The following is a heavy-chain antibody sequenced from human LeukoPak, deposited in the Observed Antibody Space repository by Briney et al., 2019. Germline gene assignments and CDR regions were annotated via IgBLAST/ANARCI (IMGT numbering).Heavy chain of an antibody. CDR2: IYYSGST. J-gene: IGHJ4*02. D-gene: IGHD6-19*01. CDR3: ARLSSRWYFSPDY. Sequence: SQTLSLTCTVSGGSISSGGYYWSWIRQHPGKGLEWIGYIYYSGSTYYIPTLKSRVTISVDTSKNQFSLNLSSVTAADTAVYYCARLSSRWYFSPDYWGQGTLFSVSS. V-gene: IGHV4-31*03. CDR1: GGSISSGGYY.